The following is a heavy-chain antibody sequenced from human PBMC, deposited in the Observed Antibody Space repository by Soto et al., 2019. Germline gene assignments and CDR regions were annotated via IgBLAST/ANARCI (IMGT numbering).Heavy chain of an antibody. Sequence: GGSLRLSCATSGFTFSGSAMHWVRQASGKGLEWVGRIRSKANSYATAYAASVKGRFTISRDDSKNTAYLQMNSLKTEDTAVYYCTSFSGYSSSSFDYFDYWGQGTLVTVSS. D-gene: IGHD6-6*01. CDR3: TSFSGYSSSSFDYFDY. CDR1: GFTFSGSA. CDR2: IRSKANSYAT. V-gene: IGHV3-73*01. J-gene: IGHJ4*02.